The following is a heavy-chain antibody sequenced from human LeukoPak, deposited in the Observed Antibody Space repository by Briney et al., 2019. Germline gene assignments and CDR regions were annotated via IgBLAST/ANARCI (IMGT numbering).Heavy chain of an antibody. J-gene: IGHJ6*02. CDR1: GGSISSYY. Sequence: PSETLSLTCTVSGGSISSYYWSWIRQPAGKGLEWIGRIYTSGSTNYNPSLKSRVTMSVDTSKNQFSLKLSSVTAADTAVYYCARVRVGATFYYYAMDVWGQGTTVTVSS. CDR3: ARVRVGATFYYYAMDV. D-gene: IGHD1-26*01. V-gene: IGHV4-4*07. CDR2: IYTSGST.